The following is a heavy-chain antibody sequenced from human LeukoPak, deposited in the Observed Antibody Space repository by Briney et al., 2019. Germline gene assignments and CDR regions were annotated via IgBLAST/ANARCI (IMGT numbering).Heavy chain of an antibody. D-gene: IGHD3-22*01. CDR1: GYTFTRYF. Sequence: ASVKVSCKASGYTFTRYFIHWVRQAPGQGLEWMGRINPNSGGTDYAQKFQGRVTMTRDTSISTAYMELTSLTSDDTAVYYCATAMIVKAFDVWGQGTMVTVSS. CDR2: INPNSGGT. V-gene: IGHV1-2*06. J-gene: IGHJ3*01. CDR3: ATAMIVKAFDV.